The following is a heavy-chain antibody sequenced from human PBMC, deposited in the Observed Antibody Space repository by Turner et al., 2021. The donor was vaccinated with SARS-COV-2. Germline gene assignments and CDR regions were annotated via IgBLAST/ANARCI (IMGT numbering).Heavy chain of an antibody. J-gene: IGHJ5*02. V-gene: IGHV1-69*01. CDR2: IFPILGTA. D-gene: IGHD3-22*01. CDR1: GGTFSSYA. Sequence: VQLVQSRAAESKPGSSVTVSCKTSGGTFSSYAISWVRQAPGQGLEWMGVIFPILGTAYYAQKLQGRFTITADESTSTAYMELSSLRSEDTAVYYCARARRVDDYDSSGQRFDPWGQGTLVTVSS. CDR3: ARARRVDDYDSSGQRFDP.